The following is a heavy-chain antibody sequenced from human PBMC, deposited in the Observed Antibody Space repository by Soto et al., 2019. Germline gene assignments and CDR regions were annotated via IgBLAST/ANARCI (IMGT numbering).Heavy chain of an antibody. Sequence: QVQLVESGGGVVQPGRSLRLSCVASGFTFSSYAMHWVRQAPGKGLEWVAVISYDGRDKHHADSVKGRFTISRDNSKNTLYLQANSLRAEDTAVYYCARDQNYIAGYYFDYWGQGTLVTVSS. CDR1: GFTFSSYA. J-gene: IGHJ4*02. D-gene: IGHD6-13*01. CDR2: ISYDGRDK. CDR3: ARDQNYIAGYYFDY. V-gene: IGHV3-30*04.